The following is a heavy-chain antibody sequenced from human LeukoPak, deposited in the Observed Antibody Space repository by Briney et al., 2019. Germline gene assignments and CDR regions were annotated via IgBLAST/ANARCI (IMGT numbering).Heavy chain of an antibody. Sequence: SEPLSLTCTVSGGSISSSSYYWGWIRQPPGKGLEWIGSIYYSGSTYYNPSLKSRVTISVDTSKNQFSLKLSSVTAADTAVYYCARGLPPPRDCSSTSCYRSNWFDPWGQGTLVIVSS. V-gene: IGHV4-39*01. CDR2: IYYSGST. CDR1: GGSISSSSYY. D-gene: IGHD2-2*02. J-gene: IGHJ5*02. CDR3: ARGLPPPRDCSSTSCYRSNWFDP.